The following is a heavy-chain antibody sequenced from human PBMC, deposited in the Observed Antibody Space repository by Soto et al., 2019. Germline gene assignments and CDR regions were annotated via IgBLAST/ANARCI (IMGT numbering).Heavy chain of an antibody. CDR2: ISSSSSYI. D-gene: IGHD3-16*02. J-gene: IGHJ4*02. V-gene: IGHV3-21*01. Sequence: GGSLRLSCAASGFTFSSYSMNWVRQAPGKGLEWVSSISSSSSYIYYADSVKGRFTISRDNAKNSLYLQMNSLRAEDTAVYYCARDKSHDYVWGSYRYFDYWGQGTLVTVSS. CDR3: ARDKSHDYVWGSYRYFDY. CDR1: GFTFSSYS.